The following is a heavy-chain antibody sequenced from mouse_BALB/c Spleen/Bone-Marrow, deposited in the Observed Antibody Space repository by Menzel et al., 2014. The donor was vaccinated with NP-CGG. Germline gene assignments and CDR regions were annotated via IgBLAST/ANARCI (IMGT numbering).Heavy chain of an antibody. CDR1: GYAFXSSW. CDR3: ARSDGYRDMDY. V-gene: IGHV1-82*01. CDR2: IYPGDGDT. D-gene: IGHD2-3*01. J-gene: IGHJ4*01. Sequence: VQLQQSGPGLVKPGASVKISCKASGYAFXSSWMNWVKQRPGQGLEWIGRIYPGDGDTKYNGKFKGKATLTADKSSSTAYMQLSSLTSVDSAVYFCARSDGYRDMDYWGQGTSVTVSS.